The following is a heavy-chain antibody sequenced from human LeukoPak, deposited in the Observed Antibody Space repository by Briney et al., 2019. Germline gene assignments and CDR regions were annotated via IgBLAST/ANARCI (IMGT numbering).Heavy chain of an antibody. D-gene: IGHD1-26*01. Sequence: SETLSLTCRVDGESFSGYYWIWIRRPPGKGLEWIGEINHSGSTNYNPSLKSRVTLSVDTSKSQFSLKVTSVTAADTAIYYCARGQFWRGSEIRVWGQGTLVTVSS. CDR3: ARGQFWRGSEIRV. V-gene: IGHV4-34*01. CDR2: INHSGST. J-gene: IGHJ4*02. CDR1: GESFSGYY.